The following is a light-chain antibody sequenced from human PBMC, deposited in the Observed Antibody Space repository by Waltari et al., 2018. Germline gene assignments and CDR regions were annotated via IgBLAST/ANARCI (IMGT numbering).Light chain of an antibody. CDR3: HQYNSYPWT. V-gene: IGKV1-5*01. Sequence: DIQMTQSPSTLSASVGDRVTITSRASQSISRCLAWYQQKPGKAPKLLIYDVSRLESGVPSRFSGSGSGTEFTLTISSLQPDDFATYYCHQYNSYPWTFGQGTKVEIK. J-gene: IGKJ1*01. CDR2: DVS. CDR1: QSISRC.